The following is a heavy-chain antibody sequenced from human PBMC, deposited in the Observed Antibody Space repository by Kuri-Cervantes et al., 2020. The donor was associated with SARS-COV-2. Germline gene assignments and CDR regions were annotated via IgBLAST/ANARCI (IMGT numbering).Heavy chain of an antibody. CDR2: IYYSGST. Sequence: SETLSLTCTVSGGSISSYYWSWIRQPPGKGLEWIGYIYYSGSTNYNPSLKSRVTISVDTSKNQFSLKLSSVTAADTAVYYCAGGEWELSRRGNYIWFDPWGQGTLVTVSS. J-gene: IGHJ5*02. CDR1: GGSISSYY. D-gene: IGHD1-26*01. V-gene: IGHV4-59*01. CDR3: AGGEWELSRRGNYIWFDP.